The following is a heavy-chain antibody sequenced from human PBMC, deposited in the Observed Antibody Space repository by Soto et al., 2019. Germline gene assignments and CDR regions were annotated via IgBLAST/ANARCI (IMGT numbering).Heavy chain of an antibody. CDR1: GYKFSSYA. CDR3: ATSYDTGFDP. D-gene: IGHD3-9*01. Sequence: QLQLMQSGGEARNPGASVKVSCEASGYKFSSYAISWLRQAPGQGLEWMGLITPNSGYTNYAQKFQGRLILTTDIPSSTAYMEVTSLTYDDTAMYYCATSYDTGFDPWGQGTLVSVS. CDR2: ITPNSGYT. J-gene: IGHJ5*02. V-gene: IGHV1-18*01.